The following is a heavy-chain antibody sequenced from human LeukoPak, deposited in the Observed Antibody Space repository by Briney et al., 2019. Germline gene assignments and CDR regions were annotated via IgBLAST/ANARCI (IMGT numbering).Heavy chain of an antibody. J-gene: IGHJ5*02. CDR1: GFAFNMFA. V-gene: IGHV3-23*01. CDR2: ISGDAVSK. Sequence: PGGSLRLSCAGTGFAFNMFAIDWVRQAPGKGLERVSSISGDAVSKYYAESVRGRFTISRDNSKDTLYLQMNSLRAEDTALYFCTKDRHSSGWPNWFDPWGQGSLVIVSS. D-gene: IGHD6-19*01. CDR3: TKDRHSSGWPNWFDP.